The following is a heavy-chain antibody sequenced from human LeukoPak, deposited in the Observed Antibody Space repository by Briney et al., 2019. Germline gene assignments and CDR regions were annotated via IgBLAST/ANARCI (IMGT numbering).Heavy chain of an antibody. Sequence: GGSLRLSCAASGFTFSGYWMHWVRQVPGKGLVWVARINPGGSSITYADSVKGRFTISRDNAKNTLYLQMDSLRAEDTGVYYCARSNQADDYWGQGTQVTVCS. CDR2: INPGGSSI. CDR1: GFTFSGYW. CDR3: ARSNQADDY. D-gene: IGHD1-14*01. J-gene: IGHJ4*02. V-gene: IGHV3-74*01.